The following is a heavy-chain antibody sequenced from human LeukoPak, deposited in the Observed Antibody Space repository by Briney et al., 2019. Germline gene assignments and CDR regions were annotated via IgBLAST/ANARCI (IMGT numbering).Heavy chain of an antibody. CDR3: ARTYSSFDY. J-gene: IGHJ4*02. Sequence: GGSLRLSCAASGFTFSNYAMSWVRQAPGKGLEWVSRINNDGSTTAYADSVKGRFTISRDNAKNTLYLQMNSLRAEDTAVYYCARTYSSFDYWGQGTLVTVSS. D-gene: IGHD6-19*01. V-gene: IGHV3-74*01. CDR2: INNDGSTT. CDR1: GFTFSNYA.